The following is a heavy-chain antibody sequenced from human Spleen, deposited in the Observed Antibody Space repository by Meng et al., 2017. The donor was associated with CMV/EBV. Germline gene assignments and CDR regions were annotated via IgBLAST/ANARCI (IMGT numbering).Heavy chain of an antibody. CDR2: ISTHNGNT. CDR1: GYSFTTYG. CDR3: ARDGGYDFWSGYYARYKYYGMDV. Sequence: ASVKVSCKASGYSFTTYGISWVRQAPGQGPEWMGWISTHNGNTKYTQKVKGRVIMTTDTSTSTAYMGLRSLRSDDTAVYYCARDGGYDFWSGYYARYKYYGMDVWGQGTTVTVSS. D-gene: IGHD3-3*01. V-gene: IGHV1-18*01. J-gene: IGHJ6*02.